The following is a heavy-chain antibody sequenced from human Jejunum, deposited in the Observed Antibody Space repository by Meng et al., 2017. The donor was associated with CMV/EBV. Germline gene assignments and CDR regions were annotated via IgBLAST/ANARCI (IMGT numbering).Heavy chain of an antibody. J-gene: IGHJ4*02. Sequence: QVQLVQSGAAVTKPGASVKVSCKASGYSFTSYAISWVRQAPGQGLEWMGWISAYDGNTNYAQKFQGRVTMATDTSTNTAYMELRSLRSDDTAVYYCARVEVGITSGDYWGQGTLVTVSS. CDR1: GYSFTSYA. CDR3: ARVEVGITSGDY. V-gene: IGHV1-18*01. D-gene: IGHD1-26*01. CDR2: ISAYDGNT.